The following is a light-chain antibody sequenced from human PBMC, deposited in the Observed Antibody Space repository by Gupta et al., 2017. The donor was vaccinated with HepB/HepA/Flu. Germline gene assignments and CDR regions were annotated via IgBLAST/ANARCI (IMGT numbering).Light chain of an antibody. CDR3: SSHAGGMNS. J-gene: IGLJ1*01. V-gene: IGLV2-8*01. CDR1: NSDLGDSDY. Sequence: QSALTQPPSASGSPGQSVTISCTGTNSDLGDSDYVSWYQQQSGKVPKIIIYEVDKRPSGVPDRFSGSKSGNTASLTVSGLQAEDEADYFCSSHAGGMNSFGTGTKVTVL. CDR2: EVD.